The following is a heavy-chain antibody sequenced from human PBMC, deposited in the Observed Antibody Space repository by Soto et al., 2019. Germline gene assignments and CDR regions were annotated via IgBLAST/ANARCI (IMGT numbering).Heavy chain of an antibody. CDR1: GFTFSSYA. D-gene: IGHD1-7*01. CDR2: ISSNGGST. V-gene: IGHV3-64*01. CDR3: ARDLGITGTTAYFDY. J-gene: IGHJ4*02. Sequence: WGSLRLSCAASGFTFSSYAMHWVRQAPGKGLEYVSAISSNGGSTYYANSVKGRFTISRDNSKNTLYLQMGSLRAEDMAVYYCARDLGITGTTAYFDYWGQGTLVTVSS.